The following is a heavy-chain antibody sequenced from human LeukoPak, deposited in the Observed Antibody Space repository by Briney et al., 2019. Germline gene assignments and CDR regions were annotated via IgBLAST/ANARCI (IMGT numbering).Heavy chain of an antibody. CDR1: GFTFSSYG. CDR3: ARGEPLILIGTFFDY. D-gene: IGHD3-9*01. CDR2: IWYDGSNK. J-gene: IGHJ4*02. Sequence: GRSLRLSCAASGFTFSSYGMHWVRQAPGKGLEWVAVIWYDGSNKYYADSVKGRFTISRDNSKNTLYLQMNSLRAEDTAVYYCARGEPLILIGTFFDYWGQGTLVTVSS. V-gene: IGHV3-33*01.